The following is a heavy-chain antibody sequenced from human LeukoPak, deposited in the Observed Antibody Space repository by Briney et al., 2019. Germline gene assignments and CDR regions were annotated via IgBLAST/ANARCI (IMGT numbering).Heavy chain of an antibody. J-gene: IGHJ4*02. CDR3: ARERGELHRELDS. Sequence: ASVKVSCTASGYTFTTHFIHWVRQAPGQGLQWMGMINPSGGSAIYAQKFQGRVTMTSDTSTSTVNMELRSLRSEDTALYFCARERGELHRELDSWGQGTLVTVSS. CDR2: INPSGGSA. V-gene: IGHV1-46*01. CDR1: GYTFTTHF. D-gene: IGHD1-26*01.